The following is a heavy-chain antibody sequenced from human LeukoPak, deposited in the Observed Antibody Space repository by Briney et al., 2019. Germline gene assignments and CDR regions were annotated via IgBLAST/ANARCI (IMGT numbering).Heavy chain of an antibody. CDR3: AGRKTYYDFWFMDV. CDR2: IYYSEST. V-gene: IGHV4-31*03. J-gene: IGHJ6*02. D-gene: IGHD3-3*01. Sequence: MTSQTLSLTCTVSGGSISSGGYCWSWIRQHPGKGLEWIGYIYYSESTYYNPSLKSRVTISVDTSKNQFSLKLSSVTAADTAVYYCAGRKTYYDFWFMDVWGQGTTVTVSS. CDR1: GGSISSGGYC.